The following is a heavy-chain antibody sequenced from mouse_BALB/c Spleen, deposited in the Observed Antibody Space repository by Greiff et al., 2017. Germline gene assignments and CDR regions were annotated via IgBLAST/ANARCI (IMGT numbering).Heavy chain of an antibody. CDR3: ATLNLDSSGLSY. J-gene: IGHJ3*01. D-gene: IGHD3-2*01. V-gene: IGHV5-6*01. CDR2: ISSGGSYT. Sequence: EVQLQESGGDLVKPGGSLKLSCAASGFTFSSYGMSWVRQTPDKRLEWVATISSGGSYTYYPDSVKGRFTISRDNAKNTLYLQMSSLKSEDTAMYYCATLNLDSSGLSYWGQGTLVTVSA. CDR1: GFTFSSYG.